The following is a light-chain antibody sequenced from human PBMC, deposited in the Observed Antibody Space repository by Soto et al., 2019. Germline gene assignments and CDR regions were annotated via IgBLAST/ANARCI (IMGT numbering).Light chain of an antibody. V-gene: IGKV1-39*01. J-gene: IGKJ4*01. CDR2: AAS. CDR3: QQSYRTPPT. Sequence: DIQMTQSPSSLSASVGDRVTITCRASQSISSYLNWYQQKPGKAPKLLIYAASSLQSGVPSRFSGSGSETDFTLTISSLQPEDVATYYCQQSYRTPPTFGGGTKVEVK. CDR1: QSISSY.